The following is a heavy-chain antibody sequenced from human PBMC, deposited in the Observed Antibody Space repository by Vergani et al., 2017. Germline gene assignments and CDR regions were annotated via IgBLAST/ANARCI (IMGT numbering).Heavy chain of an antibody. CDR3: ATAPTVSNGMDV. D-gene: IGHD4-17*01. Sequence: QVQLVESGGGVVQPGRSLRLSCAASGFTFSSYGMHWVRQAPGKGLEWVAVIWYDGSNKYYADSVKGRFTISRDNSKNTLYLQMNSLRAEDTAVYYCATAPTVSNGMDVWGQGTTVTVSS. V-gene: IGHV3-33*01. CDR1: GFTFSSYG. CDR2: IWYDGSNK. J-gene: IGHJ6*02.